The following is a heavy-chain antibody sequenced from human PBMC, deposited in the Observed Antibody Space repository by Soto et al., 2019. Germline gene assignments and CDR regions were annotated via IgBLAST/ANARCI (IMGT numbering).Heavy chain of an antibody. J-gene: IGHJ5*02. Sequence: GGSLILSCAASGFTFSSYSMNWVRQAPGKGLEWVSSISSSSSYIYYADSVKGRFTISRDNAKNSLYLQMNSLRAEDTAVYYCAREVAARSNWFDPWGQGTLVTVSS. V-gene: IGHV3-21*01. CDR2: ISSSSSYI. D-gene: IGHD6-6*01. CDR3: AREVAARSNWFDP. CDR1: GFTFSSYS.